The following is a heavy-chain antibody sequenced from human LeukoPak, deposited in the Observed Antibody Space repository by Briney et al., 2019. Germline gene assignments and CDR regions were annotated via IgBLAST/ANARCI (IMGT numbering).Heavy chain of an antibody. CDR3: AKGGARLHSYYFDY. Sequence: GGSLRLSCAASGFTFSSYDMYWVRQAPGKGLDWVAFVRYDGSQKYYADSVKGRFTRSRDNSKNTLYLQMNSLRAEDTAVFYCAKGGARLHSYYFDYWGQGTLVTVSS. V-gene: IGHV3-30*02. J-gene: IGHJ4*02. CDR1: GFTFSSYD. CDR2: VRYDGSQK. D-gene: IGHD1-26*01.